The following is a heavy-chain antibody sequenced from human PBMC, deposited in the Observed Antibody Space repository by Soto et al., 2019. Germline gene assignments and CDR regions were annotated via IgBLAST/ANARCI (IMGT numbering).Heavy chain of an antibody. CDR3: ARVIGYYDSSGPFDY. Sequence: GASVKVSCKASGYTFTSYGISWVRQAPGQGLEWMGWISAYNGNTNYAQKLQGRVTMTTDTSTSTAYMELRSPRSDDTAVYYCARVIGYYDSSGPFDYWGQGTLVTVSS. D-gene: IGHD3-22*01. V-gene: IGHV1-18*01. CDR2: ISAYNGNT. J-gene: IGHJ4*02. CDR1: GYTFTSYG.